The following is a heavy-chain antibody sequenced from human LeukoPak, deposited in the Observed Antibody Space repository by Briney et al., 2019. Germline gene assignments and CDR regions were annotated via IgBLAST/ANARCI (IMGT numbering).Heavy chain of an antibody. J-gene: IGHJ6*02. CDR1: GGTFSSYA. CDR3: ARISPRRLVKYYYGMDV. D-gene: IGHD3-22*01. V-gene: IGHV1-69*13. Sequence: ASVKVSFKASGGTFSSYAISWVRQAPGQGLEWMGGIIPMFGTANYAQKFQGRVTITADESTSTAYMELSSLRSEDTAVYYCARISPRRLVKYYYGMDVRGQGTTVTVSS. CDR2: IIPMFGTA.